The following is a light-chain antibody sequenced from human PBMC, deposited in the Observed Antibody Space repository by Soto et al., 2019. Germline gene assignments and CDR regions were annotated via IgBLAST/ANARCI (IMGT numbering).Light chain of an antibody. V-gene: IGKV3-15*01. Sequence: IVLTQSPSTLSVSPGSRAPLSCSASQSVNSNLAWYQQKPGQAPRLLIYGASTRATGIPARFSGSGSGTEFTLTISSLQSEDFAVYYCQQYNNWPPITFGQGTRLEIK. J-gene: IGKJ5*01. CDR3: QQYNNWPPIT. CDR1: QSVNSN. CDR2: GAS.